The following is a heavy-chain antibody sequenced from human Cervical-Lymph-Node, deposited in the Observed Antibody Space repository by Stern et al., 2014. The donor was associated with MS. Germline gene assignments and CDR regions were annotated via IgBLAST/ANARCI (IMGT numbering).Heavy chain of an antibody. CDR2: ISYDGSKK. J-gene: IGHJ4*02. CDR1: GFSFTGHT. CDR3: AREDYRNYSRHIDY. V-gene: IGHV3-30-3*01. Sequence: VQLAESGGGVVQPGRSLRLPCAASGFSFTGHTMHWVRQAPGKGLEWVTSISYDGSKKRYAGSVKGRFTISRDTSKNTLYLQMNSLRVEDTALYYCAREDYRNYSRHIDYWGQGTLVTVSS. D-gene: IGHD4-11*01.